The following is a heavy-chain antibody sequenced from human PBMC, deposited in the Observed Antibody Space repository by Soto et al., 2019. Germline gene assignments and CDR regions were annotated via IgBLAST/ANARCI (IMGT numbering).Heavy chain of an antibody. CDR3: SRRYSRGWYCFDP. CDR1: GYSFTRYW. V-gene: IGHV5-51*01. Sequence: GESLKISCKGSGYSFTRYWIGWVRQMPGKGLEWMGIIYPGDSDTRYSPSFQGQVTISADKSISTAYLQWSSLKASDTAMYYCSRRYSRGWYCFDPWCQGPFVSGS. CDR2: IYPGDSDT. J-gene: IGHJ5*02. D-gene: IGHD6-19*01.